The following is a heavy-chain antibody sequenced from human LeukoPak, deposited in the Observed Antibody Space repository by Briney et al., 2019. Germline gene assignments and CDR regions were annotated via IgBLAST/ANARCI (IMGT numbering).Heavy chain of an antibody. CDR1: GFTFSSNW. Sequence: GGSLRLSCAASGFTFSSNWMHWVRQAPGKGLVWVSRSNEDGSTTNYADSVKGRFTISRDNAKNTLYLQMNSLRAEDTALYYCVKASSSSPQYNWFDAWGQGTLVTVSS. CDR3: VKASSSSPQYNWFDA. J-gene: IGHJ5*02. D-gene: IGHD6-6*01. CDR2: SNEDGSTT. V-gene: IGHV3-74*01.